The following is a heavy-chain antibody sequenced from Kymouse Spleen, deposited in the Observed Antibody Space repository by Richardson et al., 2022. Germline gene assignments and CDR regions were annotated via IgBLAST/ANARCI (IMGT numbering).Heavy chain of an antibody. Sequence: QVQLVESGGGVVQPGRSLRLSCAASGFTFSSYGMHWVRQAPGKGLEWVAVISYDGSNKYYADSVKGRFTISRDNSKNTLYLQMNSLRAEDTAVYYCAKDGITGTTVDYWGQGTLVTVSS. CDR1: GFTFSSYG. CDR2: ISYDGSNK. V-gene: IGHV3-30*18. J-gene: IGHJ4*02. CDR3: AKDGITGTTVDY. D-gene: IGHD1-7*01.